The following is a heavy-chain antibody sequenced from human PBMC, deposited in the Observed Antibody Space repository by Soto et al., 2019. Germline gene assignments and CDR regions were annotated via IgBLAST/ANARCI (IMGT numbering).Heavy chain of an antibody. Sequence: PGGSLRLSCAASGFTFSSYAMSWVRQAPGKGLEWVSAISGSGGSTYYADSVKGRFTISRDNSKNTLYLQMNSLRAEDTAVYYCAKSFWGYCSSTSCSPAPFDYWGQGTLVTVSS. J-gene: IGHJ4*02. CDR3: AKSFWGYCSSTSCSPAPFDY. CDR2: ISGSGGST. V-gene: IGHV3-23*01. D-gene: IGHD2-2*01. CDR1: GFTFSSYA.